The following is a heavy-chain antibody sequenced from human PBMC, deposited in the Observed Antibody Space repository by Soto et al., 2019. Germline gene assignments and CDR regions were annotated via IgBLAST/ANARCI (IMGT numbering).Heavy chain of an antibody. CDR1: GYTFTSYD. D-gene: IGHD3-9*01. Sequence: ASVKVSCKASGYTFTSYDINWVRQATGQGLEWMGWMNPNSGNTGYAQKFQDRVTMTRNTSISTAYMELSSLRFEDTAVYYCARILRGNFLTGYAPYYYYYGMDVWGQGTTVTVSS. V-gene: IGHV1-8*01. CDR2: MNPNSGNT. J-gene: IGHJ6*02. CDR3: ARILRGNFLTGYAPYYYYYGMDV.